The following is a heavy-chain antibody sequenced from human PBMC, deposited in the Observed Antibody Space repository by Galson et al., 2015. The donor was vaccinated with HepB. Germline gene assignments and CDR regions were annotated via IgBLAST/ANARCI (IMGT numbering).Heavy chain of an antibody. V-gene: IGHV3-30*04. Sequence: SLRLSCAASGFTFSQYAMHWLRQAPDKGPEWVAMMSYDGSMKEYAGSVQGRFTISRDDFRNTLYLQMHSLTPEDTAIYYCARRYSSGFFPDYWGQGTLVSVSS. J-gene: IGHJ4*02. CDR1: GFTFSQYA. CDR3: ARRYSSGFFPDY. CDR2: MSYDGSMK. D-gene: IGHD6-19*01.